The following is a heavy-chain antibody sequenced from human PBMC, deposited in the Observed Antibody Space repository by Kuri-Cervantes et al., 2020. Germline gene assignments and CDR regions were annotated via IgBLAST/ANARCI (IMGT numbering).Heavy chain of an antibody. CDR2: ISSNGGST. CDR1: GFTFSSYA. V-gene: IGHV3-64*02. J-gene: IGHJ6*03. Sequence: GESLKISCAASGFTFSSYAMHWVRQAPGKGLEYVSAISSNGGSTYYADSVKGRFTISRDNSKDTLYLQMGSLRPEDMAMYYCARAGIAVGSIGDYYYYMDVWGKGTTVTVSS. D-gene: IGHD6-19*01. CDR3: ARAGIAVGSIGDYYYYMDV.